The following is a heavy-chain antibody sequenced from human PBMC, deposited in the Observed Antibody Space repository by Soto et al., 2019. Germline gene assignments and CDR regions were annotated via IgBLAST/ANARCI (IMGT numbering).Heavy chain of an antibody. CDR1: GYTFTSYG. V-gene: IGHV1-18*01. D-gene: IGHD6-13*01. Sequence: ASVKVSCKASGYTFTSYGISWVRQAPGQGLEWMGWISAYNGNTSYAQKLQGRVTMTTDTSTSTAYMELRSLRSDDTAVYYCARAQSSTYYFDYWGQGTLVTVSS. CDR3: ARAQSSTYYFDY. J-gene: IGHJ4*02. CDR2: ISAYNGNT.